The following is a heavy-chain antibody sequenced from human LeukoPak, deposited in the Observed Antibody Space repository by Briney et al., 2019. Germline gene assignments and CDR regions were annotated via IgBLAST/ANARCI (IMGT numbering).Heavy chain of an antibody. V-gene: IGHV3-53*01. CDR3: GYSSGYFRFDY. J-gene: IGHJ4*02. D-gene: IGHD3-22*01. Sequence: GGSLRLSCEASGFNVAINYMTWVRQAPGKGPEWVSVIFSAGSTYYADSVKGRFTVSRDTSKNTLDLQMNSLRAEDTAMYYCGYSSGYFRFDYWGLGTLVTVSS. CDR1: GFNVAINY. CDR2: IFSAGST.